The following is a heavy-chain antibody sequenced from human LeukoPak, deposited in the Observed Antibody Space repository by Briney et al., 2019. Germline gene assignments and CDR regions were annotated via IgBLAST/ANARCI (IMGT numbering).Heavy chain of an antibody. Sequence: SETLSLTCTVSGGSISSGGYYWSWIRQHPGKGLEWIGYIYYSGSTYYNPSLKSRVTISVDTSKNQFSLKLSSVTAADTAVYYCARDWRGGGDFYYYGMDVWGQGTTVTVSS. V-gene: IGHV4-31*03. D-gene: IGHD2-21*01. CDR3: ARDWRGGGDFYYYGMDV. CDR2: IYYSGST. J-gene: IGHJ6*02. CDR1: GGSISSGGYY.